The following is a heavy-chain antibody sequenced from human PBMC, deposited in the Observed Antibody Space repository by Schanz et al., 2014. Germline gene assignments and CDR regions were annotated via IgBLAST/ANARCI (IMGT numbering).Heavy chain of an antibody. CDR2: ISGSGGST. J-gene: IGHJ4*02. D-gene: IGHD3-3*01. Sequence: EVQLLESGGGLVEPGGSLRLSCAASGFSFSSYAMGWVRQAPGKGLEWVSAISGSGGSTYYADSVKGRFTMSRDNAKNSVFLQMNSLRAEDTAVYYCVRDSFFAFDYWGQGTLVTVSS. V-gene: IGHV3-23*01. CDR3: VRDSFFAFDY. CDR1: GFSFSSYA.